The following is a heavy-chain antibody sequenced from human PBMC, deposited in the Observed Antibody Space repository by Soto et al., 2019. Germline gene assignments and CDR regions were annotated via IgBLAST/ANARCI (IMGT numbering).Heavy chain of an antibody. V-gene: IGHV3-23*01. CDR1: GFTVSSYA. Sequence: EVQLLESGGGLVQPGGSLRLSCAASGFTVSSYAMSWVRQAPGKGLEWVSVISGSGSTYSADSVKGRFTISRDSSDNTVYLQMYLLRGVDTAVYYCSIALRFTITTSYYMDDWGGGTAITVSS. J-gene: IGHJ6*03. D-gene: IGHD3-3*01. CDR3: SIALRFTITTSYYMDD. CDR2: ISGSGST.